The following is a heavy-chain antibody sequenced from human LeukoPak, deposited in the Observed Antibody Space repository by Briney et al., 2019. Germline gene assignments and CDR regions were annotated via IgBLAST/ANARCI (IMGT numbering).Heavy chain of an antibody. CDR2: IYSAGST. CDR3: ARRAGAYSHPYDY. CDR1: GFTVSSNS. V-gene: IGHV3-53*01. Sequence: GGSLRLSCTVSGFTVSSNSMSWVRQAPGKGLEWVSFIYSAGSTHYSDSVKGRFPISIDNSKNTLYLQMNSLRAEDTAVYYCARRAGAYSHPYDYWGQGTLVTVSS. J-gene: IGHJ4*02. D-gene: IGHD4/OR15-4a*01.